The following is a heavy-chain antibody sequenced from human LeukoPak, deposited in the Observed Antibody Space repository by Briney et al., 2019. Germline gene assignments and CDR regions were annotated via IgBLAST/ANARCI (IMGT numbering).Heavy chain of an antibody. Sequence: GGSLRLSCAASGFTFRDYYMSWIRQVPEKGLEWVSYISSGGDTIYYADSVKGRFTISRDNAKNSLYLQMNSLRAEDTAVYYCTRQSTYSSGWYESVNWGQGTLVTVSS. J-gene: IGHJ4*02. CDR3: TRQSTYSSGWYESVN. V-gene: IGHV3-11*01. CDR1: GFTFRDYY. D-gene: IGHD6-19*01. CDR2: ISSGGDTI.